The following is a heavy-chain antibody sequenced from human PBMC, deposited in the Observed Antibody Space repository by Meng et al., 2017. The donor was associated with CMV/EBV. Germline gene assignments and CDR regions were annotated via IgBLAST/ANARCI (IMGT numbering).Heavy chain of an antibody. Sequence: GESLKISCAASGFTFSSYSMNWVRQAPGKGLEWVSSISSSSSYIYYADSVKGRFTISRDNAKNSLYLQMNSLRAEDTAVYYCARPRAAYYYDSSGYWFDYWGQGTLVTSPQ. CDR3: ARPRAAYYYDSSGYWFDY. J-gene: IGHJ4*02. V-gene: IGHV3-21*01. D-gene: IGHD3-22*01. CDR1: GFTFSSYS. CDR2: ISSSSSYI.